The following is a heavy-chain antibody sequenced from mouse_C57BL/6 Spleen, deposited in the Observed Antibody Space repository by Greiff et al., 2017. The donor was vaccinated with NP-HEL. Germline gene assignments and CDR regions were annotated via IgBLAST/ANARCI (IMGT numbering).Heavy chain of an antibody. D-gene: IGHD1-1*01. Sequence: VQLVESGAELAKPGASVKLSCKASGYTFTSYWMHWVKQRPGQGLEWIGYINPSSGYTKYNQKFKDKATLTADKSSSTAYMQLSSLTYEDSAVYYCARLLRRDYYAMDYWGQGTSVTVSS. CDR2: INPSSGYT. V-gene: IGHV1-7*01. CDR3: ARLLRRDYYAMDY. CDR1: GYTFTSYW. J-gene: IGHJ4*01.